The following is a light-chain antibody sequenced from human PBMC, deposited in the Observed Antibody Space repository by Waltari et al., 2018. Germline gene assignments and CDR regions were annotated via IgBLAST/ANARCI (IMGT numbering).Light chain of an antibody. CDR3: QKYDSVPFT. CDR2: AAS. V-gene: IGKV1-27*01. Sequence: DIQMTQSPSSLSASVGDRVTITCRASQDISNYLAWYQQTPGKVPTLLIYAASTLQSGVPSRFRGSGSGTDFTLTISSLQPEDVATYYCQKYDSVPFTFGPGTKVDI. J-gene: IGKJ3*01. CDR1: QDISNY.